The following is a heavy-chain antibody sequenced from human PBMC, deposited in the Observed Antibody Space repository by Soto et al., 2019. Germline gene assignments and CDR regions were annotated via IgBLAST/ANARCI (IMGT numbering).Heavy chain of an antibody. D-gene: IGHD3-22*01. V-gene: IGHV3-30*18. CDR2: ISYDGSNK. CDR3: AKAIPSVYYYDSSGYYHY. J-gene: IGHJ4*02. Sequence: PGGSLRLSCAASGFTFSSYGMHWVRQAPGKGLEWVAVISYDGSNKYYADSVKGRFTISRDNSKNTLYLQMNSLRAEDTAVYYCAKAIPSVYYYDSSGYYHYWGQGTLVTVSS. CDR1: GFTFSSYG.